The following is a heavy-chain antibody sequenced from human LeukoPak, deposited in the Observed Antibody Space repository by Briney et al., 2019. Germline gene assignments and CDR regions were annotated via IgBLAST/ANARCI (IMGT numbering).Heavy chain of an antibody. V-gene: IGHV1-18*04. Sequence: ASVNDSCTTSGYTFTNYCISWVRQAPGQGREWMGWISGYNGNTNYAQTFQDRFTMTTDTSTSTAYMDLRSLRSDDTAVYYCARANNDYGGNSPFDYWGQGTLVTVSS. CDR2: ISGYNGNT. J-gene: IGHJ4*02. D-gene: IGHD4-23*01. CDR1: GYTFTNYC. CDR3: ARANNDYGGNSPFDY.